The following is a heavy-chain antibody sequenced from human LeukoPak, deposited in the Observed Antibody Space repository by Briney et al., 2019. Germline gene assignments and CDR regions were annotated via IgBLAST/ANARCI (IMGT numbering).Heavy chain of an antibody. D-gene: IGHD3-22*01. Sequence: GGSLRLSCAASGFTFSSYAMHWVRQAPGKGLEYVSAISSNGGSTYYANSVKGRFTISRDNSKNTLYLQMGSLRAEDTAVYYCARVMHYYDSSGYYPGYWGQGTLVTVSS. CDR1: GFTFSSYA. CDR2: ISSNGGST. V-gene: IGHV3-64*01. J-gene: IGHJ4*02. CDR3: ARVMHYYDSSGYYPGY.